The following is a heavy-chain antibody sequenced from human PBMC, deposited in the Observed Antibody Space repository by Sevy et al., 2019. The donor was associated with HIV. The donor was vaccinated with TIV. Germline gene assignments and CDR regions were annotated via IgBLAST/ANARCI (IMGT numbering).Heavy chain of an antibody. CDR1: GFTFDDYA. J-gene: IGHJ4*02. V-gene: IGHV3-9*01. CDR3: ARWEYCSGGSCLRPAFDY. Sequence: GGSLRLSCAASGFTFDDYAMHWVRQPPGKGLEWVSGISWKSGSIGYADSVKGRFTISRDNAKNSLYLQMNSLRDEDTAVYYCARWEYCSGGSCLRPAFDYWGQGTLVTVSS. D-gene: IGHD2-15*01. CDR2: ISWKSGSI.